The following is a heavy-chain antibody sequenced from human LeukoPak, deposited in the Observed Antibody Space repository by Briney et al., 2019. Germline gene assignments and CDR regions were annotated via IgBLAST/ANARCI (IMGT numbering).Heavy chain of an antibody. D-gene: IGHD2-2*01. V-gene: IGHV1-46*01. CDR1: GYTLTSNY. Sequence: ASVQVTRKASGYTLTSNYIHWLRQAPGQGLELMGIIHPSGGNTNYAQKVQGRVALTRDRSTSRVYIELSSLSSEDTAIYYCARDCSSTRCQGPVFDNWGQGTLVTVSS. CDR2: IHPSGGNT. CDR3: ARDCSSTRCQGPVFDN. J-gene: IGHJ4*02.